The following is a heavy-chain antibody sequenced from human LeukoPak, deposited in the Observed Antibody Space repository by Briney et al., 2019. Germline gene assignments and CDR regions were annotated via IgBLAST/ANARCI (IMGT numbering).Heavy chain of an antibody. V-gene: IGHV3-48*02. CDR3: ARGISSSSFATTDY. Sequence: GGSLRPSCAASGFTFSSYSMNWVRQAPGKGLEWVSYVSRTSTTIYYADSVKGRFTVSRDNAKSSLYLQMNSLRDEDTAVYYCARGISSSSFATTDYWGQGTLVTVSS. CDR2: VSRTSTTI. J-gene: IGHJ4*02. D-gene: IGHD6-6*01. CDR1: GFTFSSYS.